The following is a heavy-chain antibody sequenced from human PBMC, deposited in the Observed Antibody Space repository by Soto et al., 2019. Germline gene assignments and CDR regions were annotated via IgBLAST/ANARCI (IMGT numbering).Heavy chain of an antibody. CDR1: VGSISSGGYS. J-gene: IGHJ1*01. CDR3: ARAADYGGNPDYFQH. D-gene: IGHD4-17*01. CDR2: IYHSGST. V-gene: IGHV4-30-2*01. Sequence: PSEALSRTCAVSVGSISSGGYSWSWILQPPGKGLEWIGYIYHSGSTYYNPSLKSRVTISVDRSKNQFSLKLSSVTAADTAVYYCARAADYGGNPDYFQHWGQGTLVTVS.